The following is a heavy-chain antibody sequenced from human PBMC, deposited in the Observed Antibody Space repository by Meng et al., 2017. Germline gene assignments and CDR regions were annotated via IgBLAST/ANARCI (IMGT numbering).Heavy chain of an antibody. J-gene: IGHJ4*02. D-gene: IGHD1-26*01. V-gene: IGHV6-1*01. CDR1: GDSVSSNSAA. CDR2: AYYRSKWYH. CDR3: ARGSYSFDS. Sequence: HVQRQQSGPGLVKPSQTLSLICAISGDSVSSNSAAWNWIRQSPSRGLEWLGRAYYRSKWYHDYAGSVKSRISIDPDTSKNQFSLQLRSVTPEDSAVYYCARGSYSFDSWGQRTLVTVSS.